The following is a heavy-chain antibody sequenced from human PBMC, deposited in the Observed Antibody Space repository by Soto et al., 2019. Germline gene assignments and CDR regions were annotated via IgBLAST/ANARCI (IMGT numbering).Heavy chain of an antibody. CDR2: ISHSGST. CDR1: GGTIKRRHW. V-gene: IGHV4-4*02. J-gene: IGHJ4*01. D-gene: IGHD3-3*01. CDR3: ASFYFLSGPWRYRIFDY. Sequence: PSEKLRHTYGVSGGTIKRRHWWNWVRQPPGKGLEWIGLISHSGSTNYNPSLTSRVTISVDKSKNHFSLKLTSVTAADTAVYYCASFYFLSGPWRYRIFDYWG.